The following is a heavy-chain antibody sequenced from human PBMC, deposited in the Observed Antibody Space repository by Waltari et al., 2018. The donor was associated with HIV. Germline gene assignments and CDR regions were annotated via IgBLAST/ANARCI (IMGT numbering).Heavy chain of an antibody. CDR2: LYPQGSYT. CDR3: ARHSRISEPRFYGVWSGNQIGLGYLDY. V-gene: IGHV5-51*01. Sequence: EVQLVQSGAEMKKPGESLKVPCKASGYSFADYWIGWVRLGPGKGLEWRGILYPQGSYTPFSPSFRGQGTISVDKSISTAYLQCSRLKAADTAIYYCARHSRISEPRFYGVWSGNQIGLGYLDYWGRGTLVTVSS. CDR1: GYSFADYW. J-gene: IGHJ4*02. D-gene: IGHD3-3*01.